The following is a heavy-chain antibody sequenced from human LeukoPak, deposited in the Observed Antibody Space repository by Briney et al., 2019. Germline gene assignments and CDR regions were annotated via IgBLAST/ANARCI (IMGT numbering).Heavy chain of an antibody. D-gene: IGHD4/OR15-4a*01. J-gene: IGHJ4*02. Sequence: SETLSLTCTVSGGSISSYYWSWIRQPPGRGLEWIGYIYYSGSTNYNPSLKSRVTISVDTSKNQFSLKLSSVTAADTAVYYCARGLVPYYFDYWGQGTLVTVSS. CDR2: IYYSGST. CDR3: ARGLVPYYFDY. CDR1: GGSISSYY. V-gene: IGHV4-59*01.